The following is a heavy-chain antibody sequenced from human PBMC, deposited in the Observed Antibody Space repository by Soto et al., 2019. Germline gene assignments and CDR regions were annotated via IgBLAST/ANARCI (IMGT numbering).Heavy chain of an antibody. CDR1: GFTFSNAW. V-gene: IGHV3-15*01. Sequence: GSLRLSCAASGFTFSNAWMSWVRQAPGKGLEWVGRIKSKTDGGTTDYAAPVKGRFTISRDDSKNTLYLQMNSLKTEDTAVYYCTTEVNNWNYPFDPWGQGTLVTVSS. J-gene: IGHJ5*02. D-gene: IGHD1-7*01. CDR2: IKSKTDGGTT. CDR3: TTEVNNWNYPFDP.